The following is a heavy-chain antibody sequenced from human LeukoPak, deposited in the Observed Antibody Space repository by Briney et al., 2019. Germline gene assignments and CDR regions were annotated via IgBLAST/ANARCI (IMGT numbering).Heavy chain of an antibody. D-gene: IGHD3-10*01. J-gene: IGHJ4*02. Sequence: ASVKVSCKASGFTFTDYYLHWVRQAPGHGLEWMGWINPNSGGTNYAQKFQGRVTMTRDTSISTAYMELSRLRSDDTAVYYCAWTMVRGVGFFDYWGQGTLVTVSS. CDR3: AWTMVRGVGFFDY. CDR1: GFTFTDYY. V-gene: IGHV1-2*02. CDR2: INPNSGGT.